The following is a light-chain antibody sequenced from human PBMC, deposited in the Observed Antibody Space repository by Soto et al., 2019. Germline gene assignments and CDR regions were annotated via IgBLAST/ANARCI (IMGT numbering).Light chain of an antibody. CDR1: QSVSSSY. V-gene: IGKV3-20*01. CDR3: QQYGSSPLT. CDR2: GAS. Sequence: VLTQSPCSLSLSPGERATLSCRASQSVSSSYLAWYQQKPGQAPRLLIYGASSRATGIPDRFSGSGSGTDFTLTISRLEPEDFAVYYCQQYGSSPLTFGGGTNVDIK. J-gene: IGKJ4*01.